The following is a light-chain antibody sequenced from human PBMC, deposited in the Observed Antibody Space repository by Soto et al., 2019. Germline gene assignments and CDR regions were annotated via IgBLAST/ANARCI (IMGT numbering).Light chain of an antibody. V-gene: IGKV3-20*01. CDR1: QSVSSR. CDR2: GAS. Sequence: EIVMTQSPATLSVSLGDRATLSCRASQSVSSRLAWYQQKPGQAPRLLIYGASSRATGIPDRFSGSGSGTDFTLTISCLEPEDFAVYYCQQYSRAPLTFGGGTKVDI. CDR3: QQYSRAPLT. J-gene: IGKJ4*02.